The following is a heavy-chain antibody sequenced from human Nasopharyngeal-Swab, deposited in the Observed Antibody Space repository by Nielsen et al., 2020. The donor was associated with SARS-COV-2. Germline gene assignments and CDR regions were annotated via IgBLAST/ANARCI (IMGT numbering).Heavy chain of an antibody. CDR1: GYTFTSYA. V-gene: IGHV1-3*01. CDR2: INAGNGNT. CDR3: ARGFRGSGSYYHY. Sequence: ASVKVSCKASGYTFTSYAMHWVRQAPGQRLEWMGWINAGNGNTKYSQKFQGRVTITRDTSASTAYMELSSLRSEDTAVYYCARGFRGSGSYYHYWGQGTLVTVSS. J-gene: IGHJ4*02. D-gene: IGHD1-26*01.